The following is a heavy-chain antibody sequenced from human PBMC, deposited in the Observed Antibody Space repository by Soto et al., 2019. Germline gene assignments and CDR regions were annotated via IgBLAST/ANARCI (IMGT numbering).Heavy chain of an antibody. Sequence: EVQLLESGGGLVQPGGSLRLSCAASGFTFSTYVMNWVRQAPGKGLEWVSAISGSGGTTYNADSVKGRFSISRDNSKKTLYLQMNSLIAEDTAVYYCAKELAMVNNYWGQGTLVTVSS. J-gene: IGHJ4*02. D-gene: IGHD5-18*01. V-gene: IGHV3-23*01. CDR1: GFTFSTYV. CDR2: ISGSGGTT. CDR3: AKELAMVNNY.